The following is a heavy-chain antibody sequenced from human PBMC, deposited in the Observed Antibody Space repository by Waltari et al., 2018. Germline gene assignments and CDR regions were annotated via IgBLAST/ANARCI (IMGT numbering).Heavy chain of an antibody. CDR3: SRVSASGDGMDV. CDR2: IRGKIYGGTA. V-gene: IGHV3-49*03. Sequence: EVQLVESGGGLVQPGRSLRLSCTTSGFTFGAHALSWIRQAPGKGLEWVGFIRGKIYGGTADYAASVKGRFTVSRDDSKSIAYLQMDSLKTEDTAVYYCSRVSASGDGMDVWGQGTTVTVSS. D-gene: IGHD3-16*01. J-gene: IGHJ6*02. CDR1: GFTFGAHA.